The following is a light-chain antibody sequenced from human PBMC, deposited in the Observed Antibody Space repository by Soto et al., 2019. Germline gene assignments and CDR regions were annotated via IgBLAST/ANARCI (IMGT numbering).Light chain of an antibody. CDR1: SSDVGGNKY. CDR2: KVS. Sequence: QSVLTQPASVSGSPGQSITISCTGTSSDVGGNKYVSWYQQYPGKVPKLSINKVSNRPSGVSNRFSGSKSGNTASLTISGLLAEDEADYFCTSSTSDSLYVFGTGTKVTVL. J-gene: IGLJ1*01. CDR3: TSSTSDSLYV. V-gene: IGLV2-14*01.